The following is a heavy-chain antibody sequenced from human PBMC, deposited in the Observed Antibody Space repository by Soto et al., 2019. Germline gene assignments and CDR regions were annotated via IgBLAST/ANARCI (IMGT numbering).Heavy chain of an antibody. CDR2: ISGSGGST. J-gene: IGHJ6*02. Sequence: PGGSLRLSCAASGFTFSSYAMSWVRQAPGKGLEWVSAISGSGGSTYYADSVKGRFTISRDNSKNTLYLQMNSLRAEDTAVYYCAKEGSSAAGQKRGYYYYYGMDVWGQGTTVTVSS. CDR3: AKEGSSAAGQKRGYYYYYGMDV. D-gene: IGHD6-13*01. CDR1: GFTFSSYA. V-gene: IGHV3-23*01.